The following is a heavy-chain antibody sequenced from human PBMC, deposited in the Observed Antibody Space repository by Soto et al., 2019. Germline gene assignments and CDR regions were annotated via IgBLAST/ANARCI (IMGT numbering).Heavy chain of an antibody. V-gene: IGHV1-69*01. CDR1: GGTFSSYA. J-gene: IGHJ6*02. Sequence: QVQLVQSGAEVKKPGSSVKVSCKASGGTFSSYAISWVRQAPGQGNEWMGGFIPIFGTANYAQKFQGRVTITADESTSTAYMELSSLRSEDTAVYYCARITTIDYYYYYGMDVWGQGTTVTVSS. CDR2: FIPIFGTA. D-gene: IGHD4-4*01. CDR3: ARITTIDYYYYYGMDV.